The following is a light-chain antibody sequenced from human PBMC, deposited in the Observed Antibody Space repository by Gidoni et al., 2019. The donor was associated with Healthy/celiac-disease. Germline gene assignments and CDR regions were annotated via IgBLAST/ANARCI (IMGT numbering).Light chain of an antibody. V-gene: IGKV3D-15*01. CDR1: QSVSST. J-gene: IGKJ4*01. CDR3: QQYNNWPPLT. Sequence: EIVMTQSPATLSVSPGERVTPPCRASQSVSSTLAWYQQKPGQAPRLLIYGASTRATGIPARFSGSGSGTEFTLTISSLQSEDFAVYYCQQYNNWPPLTFGGGTKVEIK. CDR2: GAS.